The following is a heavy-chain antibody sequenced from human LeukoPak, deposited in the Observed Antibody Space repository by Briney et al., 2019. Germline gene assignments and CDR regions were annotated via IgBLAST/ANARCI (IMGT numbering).Heavy chain of an antibody. Sequence: SETLSLTCTVSGGSLSSSNYYWGWIRQPPGKGLEWIGIIYYSGSTCYNPSLKSRVTISVDTSKNQCSLKLNSVTAADTAVYYCARHRDYYYYSMDVWGKGTTVTVSS. CDR1: GGSLSSSNYY. CDR2: IYYSGST. J-gene: IGHJ6*04. CDR3: ARHRDYYYYSMDV. V-gene: IGHV4-39*01.